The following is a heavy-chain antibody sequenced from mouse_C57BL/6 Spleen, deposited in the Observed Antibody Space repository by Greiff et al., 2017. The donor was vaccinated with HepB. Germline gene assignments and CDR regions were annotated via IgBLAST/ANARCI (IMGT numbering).Heavy chain of an antibody. CDR2: INPNNGGT. D-gene: IGHD4-1*01. Sequence: VQLQQSGPELVKPGASVKISCKASGYTFTDYYMNWVKQSHGKSLEWIGDINPNNGGTSYNQKFKGKATLTVDKSSSTAYMELRSLTSEDSAVYYCARGELGLFAYWGQGTLVTVSA. V-gene: IGHV1-26*01. J-gene: IGHJ3*01. CDR3: ARGELGLFAY. CDR1: GYTFTDYY.